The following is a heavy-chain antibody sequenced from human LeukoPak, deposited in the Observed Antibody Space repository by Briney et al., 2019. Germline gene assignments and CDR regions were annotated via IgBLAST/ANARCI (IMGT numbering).Heavy chain of an antibody. D-gene: IGHD3-22*01. V-gene: IGHV4-34*01. CDR2: INHSGST. Sequence: TSSETLSLTCAVYGVSFSGYYWSWVRQPPGKGLEWVGEINHSGSTNYNPSLKSRVTISVDTSKHQFSLKLSSVTAADTAVYYCARRGYYYDSSGYGYFDYWGQGTLVTVSS. J-gene: IGHJ4*02. CDR3: ARRGYYYDSSGYGYFDY. CDR1: GVSFSGYY.